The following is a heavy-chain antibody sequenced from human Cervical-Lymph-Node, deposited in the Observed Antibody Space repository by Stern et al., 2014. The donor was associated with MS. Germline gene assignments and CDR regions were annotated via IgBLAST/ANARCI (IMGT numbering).Heavy chain of an antibody. CDR2: IYYSGST. CDR1: GGSISSYY. Sequence: VQLLESGPGLVKPSETLSLTCTVSGGSISSYYWSWIRQPPGKGLEWIGYIYYSGSTNYNPSLKSRVTISVDTSKNQFSLKLSSVTAADTAVYYCARVGDGYNYSLDYWGQGTLVTVSS. J-gene: IGHJ4*02. V-gene: IGHV4-59*01. CDR3: ARVGDGYNYSLDY. D-gene: IGHD5-24*01.